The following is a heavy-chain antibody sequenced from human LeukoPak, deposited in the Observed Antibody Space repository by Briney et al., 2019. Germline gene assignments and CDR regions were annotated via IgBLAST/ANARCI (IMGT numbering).Heavy chain of an antibody. D-gene: IGHD3-10*01. J-gene: IGHJ4*02. CDR2: ISGGST. Sequence: GGSLRLSCAASRFTISTYGMSSVRQAPGKGLEWVSSISGGSTYYADSVKGRFTISRDNSKNTVSLQMNSLRAEDTAVYYCAKSVYHSGNYWGQGTLVTVSS. CDR3: AKSVYHSGNY. V-gene: IGHV3-23*01. CDR1: RFTISTYG.